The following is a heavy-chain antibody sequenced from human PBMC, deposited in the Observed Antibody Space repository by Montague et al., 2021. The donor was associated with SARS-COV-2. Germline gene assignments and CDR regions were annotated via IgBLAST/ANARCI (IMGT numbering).Heavy chain of an antibody. CDR2: MHSTGST. D-gene: IGHD2-15*01. CDR3: ARAVVGAKTATIES. J-gene: IGHJ4*02. CDR1: GGFINNYF. Sequence: SETLSLTCSVSGGFINNYFWGWIRQSPGKGLEWVGYMHSTGSTAYNPSLKSRVIISVDTAKTQISLNLSSVSAADAALYYCARAVVGAKTATIESWGQGTLVTVSS. V-gene: IGHV4-59*12.